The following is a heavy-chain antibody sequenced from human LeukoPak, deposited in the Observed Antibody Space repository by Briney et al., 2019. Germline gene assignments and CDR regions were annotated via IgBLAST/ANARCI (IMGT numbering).Heavy chain of an antibody. Sequence: ASVTVSCKASGYTFTGYYMHWVRQAPGQGLEWMGWINPNSGGTNYAQKLQGRVTMTTDTSTSTAYMELRSLRSDDTAVYYCARETTYYDFWSSAYYYYYMDVWGKGTTVTVSS. J-gene: IGHJ6*03. D-gene: IGHD3-3*01. CDR1: GYTFTGYY. V-gene: IGHV1-2*02. CDR3: ARETTYYDFWSSAYYYYYMDV. CDR2: INPNSGGT.